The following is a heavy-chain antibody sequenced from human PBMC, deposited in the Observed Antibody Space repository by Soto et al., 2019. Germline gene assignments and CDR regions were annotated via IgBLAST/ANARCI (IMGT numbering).Heavy chain of an antibody. V-gene: IGHV1-24*01. J-gene: IGHJ4*02. Sequence: ASVKVSFKVFGHTLTEISMYWVRQAPGKGLVWMGGFDPEDGETIYAQMFQGRLTMTEDTSTDTAYMELSSLRSEDTAVYYCATGVTTFDYWGQGTLVTVSS. CDR3: ATGVTTFDY. CDR2: FDPEDGET. D-gene: IGHD4-17*01. CDR1: GHTLTEIS.